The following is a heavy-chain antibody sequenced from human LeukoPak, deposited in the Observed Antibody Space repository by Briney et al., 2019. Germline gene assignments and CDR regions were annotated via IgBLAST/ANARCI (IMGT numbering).Heavy chain of an antibody. D-gene: IGHD4-4*01. CDR3: ARSRTTVTLFMLAGPRRGPGDV. CDR1: GGSFSGYY. Sequence: SETLSLTCAVYGGSFSGYYWSWIRQPPGKGLEWIGEINHSGSTNYNPSLKSRVTISVDTSKNQFSLKLSSVTAADTAVYYCARSRTTVTLFMLAGPRRGPGDVWGQGTTVTVSS. V-gene: IGHV4-34*01. CDR2: INHSGST. J-gene: IGHJ6*02.